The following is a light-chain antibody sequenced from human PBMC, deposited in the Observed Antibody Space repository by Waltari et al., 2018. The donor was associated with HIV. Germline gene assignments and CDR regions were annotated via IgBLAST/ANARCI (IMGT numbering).Light chain of an antibody. J-gene: IGLJ2*01. V-gene: IGLV3-1*01. CDR3: QAWDSSTDVV. Sequence: SYELTQPPSVSVSPGQTASITCSGDKLGNKYACWYQQKPGQSPVLVIYQDNQLPSGIPERFSGSNSGNTATLTVSGTQAMDEADYYCQAWDSSTDVVFGGGTKLTVL. CDR2: QDN. CDR1: KLGNKY.